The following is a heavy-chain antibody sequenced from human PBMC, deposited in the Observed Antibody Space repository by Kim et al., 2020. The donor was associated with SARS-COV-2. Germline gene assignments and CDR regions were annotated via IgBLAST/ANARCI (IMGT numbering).Heavy chain of an antibody. D-gene: IGHD2-21*02. CDR3: AKAIAVVTPDGFDY. J-gene: IGHJ4*02. Sequence: AATVTSRFPITRDISKNTLYLQMNSLRAEDTAVYYCAKAIAVVTPDGFDYWGQGTLVTVSS. V-gene: IGHV3-23*01.